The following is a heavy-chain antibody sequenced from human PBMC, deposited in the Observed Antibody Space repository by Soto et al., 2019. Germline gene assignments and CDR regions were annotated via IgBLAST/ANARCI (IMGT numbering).Heavy chain of an antibody. V-gene: IGHV4-59*01. CDR3: ARALSGRYYYDSSGYYPFDY. Sequence: SETLSLTCTVHGGSISSYYWSWIRQPPGKGLEWIGYIYYSGSTNYNPSLKSRVTISVDTSKNQFSLKLSSVTAADTAVYYCARALSGRYYYDSSGYYPFDYWGQGTLVTVSS. D-gene: IGHD3-22*01. CDR2: IYYSGST. CDR1: GGSISSYY. J-gene: IGHJ4*02.